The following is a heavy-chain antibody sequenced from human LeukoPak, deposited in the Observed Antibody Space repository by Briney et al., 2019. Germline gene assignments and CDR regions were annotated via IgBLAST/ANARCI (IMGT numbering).Heavy chain of an antibody. CDR2: ISSSGSTI. V-gene: IGHV3-48*03. CDR1: GFTFSSYE. D-gene: IGHD6-13*01. CDR3: ARDQGGIAAAGALGY. Sequence: GGSLRLSCAASGFTFSSYEVNRVRQAPGKGLEWVSYISSSGSTIYYADSVKGRFTISRDNAKNSVYLQMNSLRAEDTAVYYCARDQGGIAAAGALGYWGQGTLVTVSS. J-gene: IGHJ4*02.